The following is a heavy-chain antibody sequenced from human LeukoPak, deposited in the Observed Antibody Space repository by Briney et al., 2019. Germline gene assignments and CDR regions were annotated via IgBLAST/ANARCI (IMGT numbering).Heavy chain of an antibody. V-gene: IGHV1-2*02. J-gene: IGHJ4*02. Sequence: ASVKVSCKASGYTFSDYFMHWVRPAPGQGREWMGWISPEGGDTHYAQRFQGRVTMTRDTTISTAYMELTSLSSDDTAVYYCARNYGHNSKYFHFWGQGTLVTVSS. CDR1: GYTFSDYF. D-gene: IGHD4-17*01. CDR3: ARNYGHNSKYFHF. CDR2: ISPEGGDT.